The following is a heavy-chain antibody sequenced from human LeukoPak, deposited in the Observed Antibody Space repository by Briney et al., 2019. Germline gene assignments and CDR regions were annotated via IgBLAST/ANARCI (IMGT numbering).Heavy chain of an antibody. Sequence: SGGSLRLSCAASGFTFSSYTMNWVRQAPGKGLEWVSSIHESGGYIYYADSVKGRFTISRDNAEKSLYLQMDSLRAEDTAVYYCASSSDAFDIWGQGTMVTVSS. D-gene: IGHD6-6*01. CDR3: ASSSDAFDI. J-gene: IGHJ3*02. CDR1: GFTFSSYT. CDR2: IHESGGYI. V-gene: IGHV3-21*01.